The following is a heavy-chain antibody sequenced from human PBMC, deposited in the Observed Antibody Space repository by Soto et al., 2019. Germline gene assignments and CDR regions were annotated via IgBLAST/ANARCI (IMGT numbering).Heavy chain of an antibody. J-gene: IGHJ5*02. CDR1: GYTFTSCA. CDR3: ARANYYDNNWFDP. D-gene: IGHD3-22*01. V-gene: IGHV1-3*01. Sequence: ASVKVSCKASGYTFTSCAIHWVRQAPGQRLEWMGWINAGNGNTKYSQKFQGRVTITRDTSASTAYMELSSLRSEDTAVYYCARANYYDNNWFDPWGQGTLVTVSS. CDR2: INAGNGNT.